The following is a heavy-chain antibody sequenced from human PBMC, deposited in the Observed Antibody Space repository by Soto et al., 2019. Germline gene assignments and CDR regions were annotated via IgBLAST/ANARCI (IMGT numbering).Heavy chain of an antibody. CDR1: GYTLTELS. V-gene: IGHV1-24*01. Sequence: ASVKVSCKVSGYTLTELSMHWVRQAPGKGLEWMGGFDPEDGETIYAQKFQGRVTMTEDTSTDTAYMELSSLRSEDTAVYYCATVLYGSGSWYSWFDPWGQGTLVTVSS. J-gene: IGHJ5*02. D-gene: IGHD6-13*01. CDR3: ATVLYGSGSWYSWFDP. CDR2: FDPEDGET.